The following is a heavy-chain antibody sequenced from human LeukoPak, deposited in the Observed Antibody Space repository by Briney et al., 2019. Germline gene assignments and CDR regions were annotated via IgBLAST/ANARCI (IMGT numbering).Heavy chain of an antibody. CDR1: GFTFSSYS. D-gene: IGHD6-13*01. Sequence: GSLRLSCAASGFTFSSYSMYWVRQAPGKGLEWVSSISNSGNNIYYPDSVKGRFTTSRGNAKSSLYLQMSSLRAEDTAVYYCARGSSWSYDYWGRGTLVTVSS. V-gene: IGHV3-21*06. J-gene: IGHJ4*02. CDR2: ISNSGNNI. CDR3: ARGSSWSYDY.